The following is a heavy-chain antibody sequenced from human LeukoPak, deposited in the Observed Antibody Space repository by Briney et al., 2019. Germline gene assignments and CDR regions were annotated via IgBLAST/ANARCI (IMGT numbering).Heavy chain of an antibody. CDR2: INHSGST. CDR1: GGSISSSSYY. CDR3: ARDRYCSGGSCRRGNPVFFDY. Sequence: PSETLSLTCTVSGGSISSSSYYWGWIRQPPGKGLEWIGEINHSGSTNYNPSLKSRVTISVDTSKNQFSLKLSSVTAADTAVYYCARDRYCSGGSCRRGNPVFFDYWGQGTLVTVSS. D-gene: IGHD2-15*01. V-gene: IGHV4-39*07. J-gene: IGHJ4*02.